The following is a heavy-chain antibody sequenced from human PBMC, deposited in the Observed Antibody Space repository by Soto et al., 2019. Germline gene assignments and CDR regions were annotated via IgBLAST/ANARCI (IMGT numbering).Heavy chain of an antibody. CDR1: GYTFTSYG. D-gene: IGHD3-9*01. CDR2: ISAYNGNT. Sequence: ASVKVSCKASGYTFTSYGISWVRQAPGQGLEWMGWISAYNGNTNYAQKLQGRVTMTTDTSTSTAYMELRSLRSDDTAVYYCARGVLRYFDRTLPLDYWGQGTLVTVSS. V-gene: IGHV1-18*01. CDR3: ARGVLRYFDRTLPLDY. J-gene: IGHJ4*02.